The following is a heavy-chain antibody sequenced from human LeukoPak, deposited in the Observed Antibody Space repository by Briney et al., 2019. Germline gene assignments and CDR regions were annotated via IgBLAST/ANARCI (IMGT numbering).Heavy chain of an antibody. CDR2: VMPLFNTL. V-gene: IGHV1-69*05. D-gene: IGHD1-14*01. CDR3: ARVDRHHFYMDV. CDR1: GDTFNNYI. J-gene: IGHJ6*03. Sequence: SVKVSCKASGDTFNNYIITWVRQAPGQGLEWMGGVMPLFNTLNYAQKFQGRITIITDASTHTSYMELRGLRSEDTAVYSCARVDRHHFYMDVWGKGTTVTVSS.